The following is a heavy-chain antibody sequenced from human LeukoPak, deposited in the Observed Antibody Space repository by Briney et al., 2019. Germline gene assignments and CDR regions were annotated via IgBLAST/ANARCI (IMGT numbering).Heavy chain of an antibody. V-gene: IGHV4-4*02. CDR2: IYHSGST. J-gene: IGHJ4*02. D-gene: IGHD3-22*01. CDR3: ARGERIRHYKNYYDSSGYSYYFDY. CDR1: GGSISSSNW. Sequence: PSGTLSLTCAVSGGSISSSNWWSWVRQPPGKGLEWIGEIYHSGSTNYNPSLKSRVSISVDKSKNQFSLKLSSVTAADTAVYYCARGERIRHYKNYYDSSGYSYYFDYWGQGTLVTVSS.